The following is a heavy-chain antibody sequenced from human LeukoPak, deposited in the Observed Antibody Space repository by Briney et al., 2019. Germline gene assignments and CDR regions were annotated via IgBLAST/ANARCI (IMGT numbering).Heavy chain of an antibody. CDR1: GYTFTCYY. Sequence: SLKVSCMASGYTFTCYYMHWVRQAPGQGLEWMGWINPNSGGTNYAQKFQGRVTMTRDTSISTAYLELNRLRSDDTAVYYCARDVQQLANYYYYGLDVWGQGTTVTVFS. V-gene: IGHV1-2*02. D-gene: IGHD6-13*01. CDR3: ARDVQQLANYYYYGLDV. CDR2: INPNSGGT. J-gene: IGHJ6*02.